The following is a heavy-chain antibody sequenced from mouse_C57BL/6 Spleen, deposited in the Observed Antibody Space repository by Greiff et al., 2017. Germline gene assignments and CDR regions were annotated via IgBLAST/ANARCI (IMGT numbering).Heavy chain of an antibody. CDR1: GYTFTSYW. J-gene: IGHJ1*03. CDR3: ARRTTVVANWYFDV. D-gene: IGHD1-1*01. Sequence: VQLQQPGAELVRPGSSVKLSCKASGYTFTSYWMDWVKQRPGQGLEWIGNIYPSDSETHYNQKFKDKATLTVDKSSSTAYMQLSSLTSEDSAVYYCARRTTVVANWYFDVWGTGTTVTVSS. CDR2: IYPSDSET. V-gene: IGHV1-61*01.